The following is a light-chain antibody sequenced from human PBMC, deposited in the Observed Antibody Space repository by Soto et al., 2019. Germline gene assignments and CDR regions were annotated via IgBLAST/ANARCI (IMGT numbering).Light chain of an antibody. V-gene: IGLV1-44*01. CDR2: TDN. Sequence: QSVLNQPPSASGAPGQRITISCSGSNSNIGSHTVNWYQQLPGTAPKLLIYTDNQRPSGVPDRFSDSKSGTSASLAISGLQSEDEADYYCAAWDDSLQSWVFGGGTKVTVL. CDR1: NSNIGSHT. CDR3: AAWDDSLQSWV. J-gene: IGLJ3*02.